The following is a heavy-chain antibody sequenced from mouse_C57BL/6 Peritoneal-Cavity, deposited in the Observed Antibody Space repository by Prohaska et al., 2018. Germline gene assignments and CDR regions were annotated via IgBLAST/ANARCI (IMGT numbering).Heavy chain of an antibody. CDR2: IYPRSGNT. CDR3: AREGGTGTFAY. J-gene: IGHJ3*01. CDR1: TFPSYG. V-gene: IGHV1-81*01. D-gene: IGHD4-1*01. Sequence: TFPSYGISWVKQRTGQGLEWIGEIYPRSGNTYYNEKLKGKATLTADKSSSTAYMERRSLTSEDSAVYFCAREGGTGTFAYWGQGTLVTVSA.